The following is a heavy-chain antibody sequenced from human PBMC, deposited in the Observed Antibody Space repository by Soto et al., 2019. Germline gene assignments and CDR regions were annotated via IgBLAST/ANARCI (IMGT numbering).Heavy chain of an antibody. CDR2: INHSGST. V-gene: IGHV4-34*01. CDR3: ATGEYYYGSGSYWTDYYYYYGMGV. D-gene: IGHD3-10*01. Sequence: SETLSLTCAVYGGSFSGYYWSWSRQPPGKGLEWIGEINHSGSTNYNPSLKSRVTISVDTSKNQFSLKLSSVTAADTAVYYCATGEYYYGSGSYWTDYYYYYGMGVWGQGTTVTVS. CDR1: GGSFSGYY. J-gene: IGHJ6*02.